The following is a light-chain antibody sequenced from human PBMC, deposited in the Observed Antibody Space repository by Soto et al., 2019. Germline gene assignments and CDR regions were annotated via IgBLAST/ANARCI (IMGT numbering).Light chain of an antibody. V-gene: IGLV2-14*01. CDR1: SSDVGGYNY. CDR3: SSYTSSSTPYV. CDR2: GVT. Sequence: QSALTQPASVSGSPGQSITISCTGTSSDVGGYNYVSWYQQHPVKAPKLMIYGVTNRPSGVSDRFSGSKSGNTASLTISGLQAEDEADYYCSSYTSSSTPYVFGTGTKVTVL. J-gene: IGLJ1*01.